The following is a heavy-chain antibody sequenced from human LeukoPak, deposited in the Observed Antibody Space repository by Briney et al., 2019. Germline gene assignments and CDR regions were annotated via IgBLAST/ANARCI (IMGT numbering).Heavy chain of an antibody. CDR1: GFTYSSYA. CDR2: ISGSGGGT. V-gene: IGHV3-23*01. Sequence: GGSLRLSCAASGFTYSSYAMSWVRQAPGKGLEWVSGISGSGGGTCYADSVKGRFTTSRDNSKNTLYLQMNSLRAEDTAVYYCARGSYMDVWGKGTTVTVSS. J-gene: IGHJ6*03. CDR3: ARGSYMDV.